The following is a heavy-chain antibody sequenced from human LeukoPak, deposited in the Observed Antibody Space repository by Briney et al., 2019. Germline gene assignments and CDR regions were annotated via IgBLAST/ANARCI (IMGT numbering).Heavy chain of an antibody. J-gene: IGHJ4*02. CDR3: ARDSKSNFGESPPPDFDY. Sequence: KPGGSLRLSCAASGFTFSSYSMNWVRQAPGKGLEWVSSISSSSSYIYYADSVKGRFTISRDNAKNSLYLQMNSLRAEDTAVYYCARDSKSNFGESPPPDFDYWGQGTLVTVSS. D-gene: IGHD3-10*01. CDR1: GFTFSSYS. V-gene: IGHV3-21*01. CDR2: ISSSSSYI.